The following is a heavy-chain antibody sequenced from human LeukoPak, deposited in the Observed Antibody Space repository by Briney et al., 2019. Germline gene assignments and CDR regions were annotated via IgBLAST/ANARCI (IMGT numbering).Heavy chain of an antibody. CDR1: GFTFSSYA. CDR2: ISGSGGST. CDR3: AKDPPVAATKTYYFDY. D-gene: IGHD2-15*01. V-gene: IGHV3-23*01. J-gene: IGHJ4*02. Sequence: GGSLRLSCAASGFTFSSYAMSWVRQAPGKGLEWVSAISGSGGSTYYADSVKGRFTISRDNSKNTLYLQMNSLRAEDTAVYHCAKDPPVAATKTYYFDYWGQGTLVTVSS.